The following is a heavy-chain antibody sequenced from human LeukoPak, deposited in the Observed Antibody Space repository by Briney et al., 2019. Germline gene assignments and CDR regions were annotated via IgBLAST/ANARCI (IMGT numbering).Heavy chain of an antibody. J-gene: IGHJ5*02. D-gene: IGHD6-13*01. CDR1: GFSLSTSGVG. CDR3: AHRRRYTSSQTARLQGWFDP. V-gene: IGHV2-5*02. CDR2: IYWDDDK. Sequence: SGPTLVNPTQTLTLTCNFSGFSLSTSGVGVGWIRQPPGKALEWLALIYWDDDKRYSPSLKSRLTITKDTSKNQVVLTMTNMDPVDTATYYCAHRRRYTSSQTARLQGWFDPWGQGTLVTVSS.